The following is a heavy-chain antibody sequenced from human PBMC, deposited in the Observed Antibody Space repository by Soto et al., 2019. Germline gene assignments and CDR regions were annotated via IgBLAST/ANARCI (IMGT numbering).Heavy chain of an antibody. Sequence: PGGSLRLSCAASGFTFSSAWRNWVRQALGKGLEWVGRIKTKSQGETTDYPAPVTGRFTIFRDDSKNTLYLQMNSLKTEDPSVYYCTTRSYEGYWGQGTLVTVSS. J-gene: IGHJ4*02. D-gene: IGHD5-18*01. V-gene: IGHV3-15*07. CDR2: IKTKSQGETT. CDR1: GFTFSSAW. CDR3: TTRSYEGY.